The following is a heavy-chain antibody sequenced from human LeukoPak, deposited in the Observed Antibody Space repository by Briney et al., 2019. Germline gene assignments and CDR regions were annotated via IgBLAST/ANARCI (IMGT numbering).Heavy chain of an antibody. Sequence: GGSLRLSCAASGFTFRSHAMHWVRQAPSKGLEWVACLRYGGSNQDYADSVKGRFTISRDSSKNTLYLQMNSLRPEDTAVYYCAKALWTGGHGESFDLWGRGTLVTVSS. CDR2: LRYGGSNQ. CDR1: GFTFRSHA. CDR3: AKALWTGGHGESFDL. D-gene: IGHD3/OR15-3a*01. V-gene: IGHV3-30*02. J-gene: IGHJ2*01.